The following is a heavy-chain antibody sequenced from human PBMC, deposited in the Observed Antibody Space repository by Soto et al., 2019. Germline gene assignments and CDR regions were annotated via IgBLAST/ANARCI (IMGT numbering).Heavy chain of an antibody. CDR3: AIYDSSGSRGFQH. D-gene: IGHD3-22*01. Sequence: QVQLQESGPGLVKPSQTLSLTCTVSGGSISSGAYYWSWIRQRPGKGLEWIGYIYYSGSTYYNPCLKSRVTISVDTSKNQFSLKLSSVTAADTAVYYCAIYDSSGSRGFQHWGQGTLVTVSS. J-gene: IGHJ1*01. CDR1: GGSISSGAYY. CDR2: IYYSGST. V-gene: IGHV4-31*03.